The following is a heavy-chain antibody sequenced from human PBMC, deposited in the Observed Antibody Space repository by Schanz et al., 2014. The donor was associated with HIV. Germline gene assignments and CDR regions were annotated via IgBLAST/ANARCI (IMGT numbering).Heavy chain of an antibody. CDR3: ARRDYGDYYYYYGMDV. CDR1: GFTFSSYA. Sequence: QVQLVESGGGVVQPGRSLRLFCAASGFTFSSYAMHWVRQAPGKGLEWVAVISYDGSNEYYADSVKGRFTISRDNSKNTLYLQMNSLRAEDTAVYYCARRDYGDYYYYYGMDVWGQGTTVTVS. V-gene: IGHV3-30-3*01. CDR2: ISYDGSNE. J-gene: IGHJ6*02. D-gene: IGHD4-17*01.